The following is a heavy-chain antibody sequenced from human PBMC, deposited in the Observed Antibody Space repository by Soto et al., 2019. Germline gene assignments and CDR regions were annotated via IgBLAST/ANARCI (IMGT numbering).Heavy chain of an antibody. V-gene: IGHV3-21*01. CDR2: ISSSSSYI. D-gene: IGHD4-17*01. Sequence: PGGSLRLSCAASGFTFSSYSMNWVRQAPGKGLEWVSSISSSSSYIYYADSVKGRFTISRDNAKNSLYLQMNSLRAEDTAVYYCARDRNADYGDYSRDDYWGQGTLVTVSS. CDR3: ARDRNADYGDYSRDDY. J-gene: IGHJ4*02. CDR1: GFTFSSYS.